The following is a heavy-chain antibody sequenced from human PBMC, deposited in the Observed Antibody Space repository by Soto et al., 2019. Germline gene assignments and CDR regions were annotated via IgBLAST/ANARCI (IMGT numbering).Heavy chain of an antibody. CDR1: GFSLSTSGVG. CDR2: IYWDDDK. D-gene: IGHD3-3*01. J-gene: IGHJ4*02. CDR3: ARRFLEWKPFDY. Sequence: QITLKESGPTLVKPTQTLTLTCTFSGFSLSTSGVGVGWIRQPPGKALDWLALIYWDDDKRYSPSLKSRLTITRDTSKNQVVLTMTNMDPVDTVTYYCARRFLEWKPFDYWGQGTLVTVSS. V-gene: IGHV2-5*02.